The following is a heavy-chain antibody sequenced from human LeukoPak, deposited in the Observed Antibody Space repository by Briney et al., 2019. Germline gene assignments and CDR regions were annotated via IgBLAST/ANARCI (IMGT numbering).Heavy chain of an antibody. CDR2: ISGSGGST. CDR1: GFTFSSYA. D-gene: IGHD6-13*01. V-gene: IGHV3-23*01. CDR3: AKDSLEYSSSWYYFDY. Sequence: PGGSLRLSCAASGFTFSSYAMSWVRQAPGKGLEWVSAISGSGGSTYYADSVKGRFTISRDNSKNTLYLQMNSLRAEDTAVYYCAKDSLEYSSSWYYFDYWGQGTLVTVSS. J-gene: IGHJ4*02.